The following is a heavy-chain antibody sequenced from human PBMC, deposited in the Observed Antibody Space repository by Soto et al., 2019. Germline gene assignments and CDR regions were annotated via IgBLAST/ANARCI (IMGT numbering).Heavy chain of an antibody. D-gene: IGHD6-13*01. J-gene: IGHJ3*02. Sequence: QVQLVQSGAEVKTPGSSVKVSCKASGGTFSTYTIIWVRQAPGQGLEWMGRILPIVEITNRAQRFQGRVTIPADKSTSTAYLELSSLRSDDTAVYYCTLGSWSAETFDIWGRGTMVTVSS. CDR2: ILPIVEIT. V-gene: IGHV1-69*02. CDR3: TLGSWSAETFDI. CDR1: GGTFSTYT.